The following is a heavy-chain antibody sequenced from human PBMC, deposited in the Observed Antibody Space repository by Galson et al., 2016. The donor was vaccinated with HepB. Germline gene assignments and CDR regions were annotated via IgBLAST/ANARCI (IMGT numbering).Heavy chain of an antibody. CDR2: TFYRSTWEN. D-gene: IGHD3-10*01. CDR1: GDSVYNNGAA. V-gene: IGHV6-1*01. Sequence: CAISGDSVYNNGAAWVWIRQSPSRGLEWLGRTFYRSTWENHYAGSVKNRITISPDTSRNQFSLRLNSVTPEDTAVYYCARALMLGRGMDVWGQGTTVTVSS. CDR3: ARALMLGRGMDV. J-gene: IGHJ6*02.